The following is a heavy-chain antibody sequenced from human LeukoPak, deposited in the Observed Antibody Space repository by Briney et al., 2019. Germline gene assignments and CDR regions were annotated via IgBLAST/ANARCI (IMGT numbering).Heavy chain of an antibody. CDR3: AREGHFDY. CDR1: GFTFGSYA. CDR2: ISGSGSGT. J-gene: IGHJ4*02. V-gene: IGHV3-21*01. Sequence: GGSLRLSCAASGFTFGSYAMNWVRQAPGKGLEWVSTISGSGSGTYYADSVKGRFTISRDNAKNSLYLQMNSLRAEDAAVYYCAREGHFDYWGQGTLVTVSS.